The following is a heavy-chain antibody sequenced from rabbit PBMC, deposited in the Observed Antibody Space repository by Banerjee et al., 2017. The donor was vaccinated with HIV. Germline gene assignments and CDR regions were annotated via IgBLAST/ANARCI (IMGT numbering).Heavy chain of an antibody. Sequence: QSLEESGGDLVKPGASLTLTCIASGVSFSGDSYMCWVRQAPGKGPEWVACIGCSTSGAYYASWVNGRFTISKASSTTVILQMTSLTAADTATYFCARGLTGGGDGLGLWGQGTLVTVS. CDR2: IGCSTSGA. CDR3: ARGLTGGGDGLGL. J-gene: IGHJ3*01. D-gene: IGHD2-1*01. CDR1: GVSFSGDSY. V-gene: IGHV1S40*01.